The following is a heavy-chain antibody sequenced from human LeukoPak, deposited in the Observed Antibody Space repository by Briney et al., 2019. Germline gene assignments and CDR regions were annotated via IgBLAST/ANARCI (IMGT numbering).Heavy chain of an antibody. CDR3: SRNGLVDFDY. J-gene: IGHJ4*02. D-gene: IGHD3-16*01. Sequence: PGGSLRLSCTTSGFAFDHFAMSWVRQPAGKGLEWVGFIRRRAYGGAAEYAASVKGRFIISRDDSKGIAYLQMNSLKTEDTAVYYYSRNGLVDFDYWGQRSRIIVSP. CDR2: IRRRAYGGAA. CDR1: GFAFDHFA. V-gene: IGHV3-49*04.